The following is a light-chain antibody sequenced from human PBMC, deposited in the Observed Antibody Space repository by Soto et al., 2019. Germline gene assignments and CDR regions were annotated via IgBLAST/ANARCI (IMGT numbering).Light chain of an antibody. CDR2: EVS. Sequence: HSALTQPASVSGSPGQSITISCTGTSSDIGAYNYVSWYQQHPGKAPKLMIYEVSNRPSGVSNRFSGSKSGNTASLTISGLQAEDEADYYCSSYTGSSIRLFGTGTKLTVL. J-gene: IGLJ1*01. CDR1: SSDIGAYNY. V-gene: IGLV2-14*01. CDR3: SSYTGSSIRL.